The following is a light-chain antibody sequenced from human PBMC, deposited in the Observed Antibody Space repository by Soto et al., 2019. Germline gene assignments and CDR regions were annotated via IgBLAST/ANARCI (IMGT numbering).Light chain of an antibody. CDR2: GAS. Sequence: EIVLAQSPGTLSLCPGERAALSCRASQSVTNSFLAWYQQKPGQAPRLLIYGASRRATGIPDRFTGSGSGTDFTLTISRLEPEDFAVYYCQQYVSSPWALGQGTKVDI. CDR3: QQYVSSPWA. J-gene: IGKJ1*01. CDR1: QSVTNSF. V-gene: IGKV3-20*01.